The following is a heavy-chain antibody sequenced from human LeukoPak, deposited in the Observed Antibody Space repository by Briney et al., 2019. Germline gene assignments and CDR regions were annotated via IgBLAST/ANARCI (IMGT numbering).Heavy chain of an antibody. D-gene: IGHD2-15*01. Sequence: GASVKVSCKASGYTFTSYGISWVRQAPGQGLEWMGWISAYNGNTNYAQKLQGRVTMTTDTSTSTAYMELRSLRSDDTAVYYCARDTLPEGCSGGSCYVGWPYFDYWGQGTLVTVSS. CDR1: GYTFTSYG. V-gene: IGHV1-18*01. CDR2: ISAYNGNT. CDR3: ARDTLPEGCSGGSCYVGWPYFDY. J-gene: IGHJ4*02.